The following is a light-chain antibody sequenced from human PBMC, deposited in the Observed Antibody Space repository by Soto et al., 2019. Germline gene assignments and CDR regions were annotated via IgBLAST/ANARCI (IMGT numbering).Light chain of an antibody. CDR2: SNS. V-gene: IGLV1-44*01. CDR1: SSNIGGNT. Sequence: QSVLTQPPSASGTPGQRVTFSCSGSSSNIGGNTVSWFQHLPRTAPKLLIFSNSQRPSGVPDRFSGAKSGTSASLAISRLQSEDEANYYCATWDDGLSAYVFGTGTKLTVL. CDR3: ATWDDGLSAYV. J-gene: IGLJ1*01.